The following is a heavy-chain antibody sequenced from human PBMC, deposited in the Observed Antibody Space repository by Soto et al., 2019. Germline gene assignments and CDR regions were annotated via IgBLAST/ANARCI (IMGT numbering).Heavy chain of an antibody. CDR2: MNPNSGNT. Sequence: ASVKVSCKASGYTFTSYDINWVRQATGQGLEWMGWMNPNSGNTGYAQKFQGRVTMTRNTSISTAYMELGSLRSEETAVYYCARWPHYDFWSGYYSGVYWFDPWGQGTLVTVSS. J-gene: IGHJ5*02. V-gene: IGHV1-8*01. CDR1: GYTFTSYD. CDR3: ARWPHYDFWSGYYSGVYWFDP. D-gene: IGHD3-3*01.